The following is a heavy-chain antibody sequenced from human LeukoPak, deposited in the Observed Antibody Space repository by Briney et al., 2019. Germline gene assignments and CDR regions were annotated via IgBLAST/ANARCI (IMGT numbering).Heavy chain of an antibody. Sequence: TPSETLSLTCTVSGGSISSSSYYWSWIRQPPGKGLEWIGEINPSGSTKYNPSLKSRVTISVDTSKNQLSLNLSSVTAADTAVYYCARQCGTSMPRPYYYYYYMDVWGRGTTVTISS. D-gene: IGHD2/OR15-2a*01. CDR3: ARQCGTSMPRPYYYYYYMDV. J-gene: IGHJ6*03. V-gene: IGHV4-39*01. CDR2: INPSGST. CDR1: GGSISSSSYY.